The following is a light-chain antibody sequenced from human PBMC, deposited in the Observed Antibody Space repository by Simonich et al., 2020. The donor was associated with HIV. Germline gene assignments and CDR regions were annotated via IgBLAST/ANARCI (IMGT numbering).Light chain of an antibody. CDR2: SNN. J-gene: IGLJ3*02. CDR3: SSYTSSNTWV. Sequence: QSVLTQPPSASGTPGQRVTISCSGTSTTIGRNTVNWYQQLPGTAPKLLIYSNNRRPSGAPDRFSGSKSGTSASLTISGLQAEDEVDYYCSSYTSSNTWVFGGGTKLTVL. CDR1: STTIGRNT. V-gene: IGLV1-44*01.